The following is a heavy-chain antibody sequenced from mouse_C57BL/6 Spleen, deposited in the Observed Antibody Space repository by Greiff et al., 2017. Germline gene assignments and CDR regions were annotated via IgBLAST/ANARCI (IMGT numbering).Heavy chain of an antibody. D-gene: IGHD1-1*01. CDR3: ARHGITTPPWFAY. J-gene: IGHJ3*01. CDR1: GFTFSSYG. V-gene: IGHV5-6*01. CDR2: ISSGGSYT. Sequence: EVKLVESGGDLVKPGGSLKLSCAASGFTFSSYGMSWVRQTPDKRLEWVATISSGGSYTYYPDSVKGRFTISRGNAKNTLYLQMSSLKSEDTAMYYCARHGITTPPWFAYWGQGTLVTVSA.